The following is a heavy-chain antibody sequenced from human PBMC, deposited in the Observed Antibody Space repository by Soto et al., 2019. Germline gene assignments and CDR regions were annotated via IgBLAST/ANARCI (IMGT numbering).Heavy chain of an antibody. V-gene: IGHV3-30-3*01. J-gene: IGHJ5*02. D-gene: IGHD6-13*01. CDR1: GFTFSSYA. Sequence: PGGSLRLSCAASGFTFSSYAMHWVRQAPGKGLEWVAVISYDGSNKYYADSVKGRFTISRDNSKNTLYLQMNSLRAEDTAVYYCARDPGYSRTNWFDPWGQGTLVTVSS. CDR3: ARDPGYSRTNWFDP. CDR2: ISYDGSNK.